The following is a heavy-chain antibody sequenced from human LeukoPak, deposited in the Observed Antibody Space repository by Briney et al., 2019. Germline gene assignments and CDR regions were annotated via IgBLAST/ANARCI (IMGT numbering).Heavy chain of an antibody. J-gene: IGHJ4*02. CDR2: IHHSGSI. V-gene: IGHV4-34*01. Sequence: GSLRLSCAASGFTVSSNYMSWIRQPPGKGLEWIGEIHHSGSINYNPSLRSRVTISIDRSKNQFSLKLNSMTAADTAVYYCARGGSHSRRDLLNWGQGTLVTVSS. CDR3: ARGGSHSRRDLLN. D-gene: IGHD1-1*01. CDR1: GFTVSSNY.